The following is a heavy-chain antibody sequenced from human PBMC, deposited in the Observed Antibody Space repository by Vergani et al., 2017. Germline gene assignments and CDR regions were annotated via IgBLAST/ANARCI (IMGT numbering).Heavy chain of an antibody. CDR2: VLFDGSNE. V-gene: IGHV3-30*02. CDR3: ARDHAATYYDILTGYYRRSDAFDI. D-gene: IGHD3-9*01. Sequence: QVQLVQSGGGVVQPGGSLRLSCVASGFTFNRYGMQWVRQAPGKGLEWVAYVLFDGSNEYYADSVKGRFIVSRDNSNDALYLQMNSLRTDDTAVYYCARDHAATYYDILTGYYRRSDAFDIWGQGTMVTVSS. J-gene: IGHJ3*02. CDR1: GFTFNRYG.